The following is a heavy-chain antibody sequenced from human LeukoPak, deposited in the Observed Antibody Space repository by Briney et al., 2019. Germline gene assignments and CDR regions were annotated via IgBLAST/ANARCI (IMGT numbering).Heavy chain of an antibody. D-gene: IGHD6-13*01. CDR2: IYTSGST. CDR3: ARHASSSRFFDI. Sequence: SETLSLTCTVSGGSISSGSYYWSWIRQPAGKGLEWIGRIYTSGSTNYNPSLKSRVTISVDTSKNQFSLKLSSVTAADTAVYYCARHASSSRFFDIWGQGTMVTVSS. CDR1: GGSISSGSYY. J-gene: IGHJ3*02. V-gene: IGHV4-61*02.